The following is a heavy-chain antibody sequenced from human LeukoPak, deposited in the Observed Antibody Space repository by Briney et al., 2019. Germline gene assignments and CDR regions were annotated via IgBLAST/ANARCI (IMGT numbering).Heavy chain of an antibody. CDR1: GFTFSNHG. Sequence: PGRSLRLSCAASGFTFSNHGMHWVRRTPGKGLEWLVVIWYDGSTKYYADSVKGRFTISRDNSGNTVFLHMNSLRAEGTAFYSCARDRKTGSYYPDYWGRGTLVTVSS. CDR3: ARDRKTGSYYPDY. CDR2: IWYDGSTK. V-gene: IGHV3-33*01. J-gene: IGHJ4*02. D-gene: IGHD3-10*01.